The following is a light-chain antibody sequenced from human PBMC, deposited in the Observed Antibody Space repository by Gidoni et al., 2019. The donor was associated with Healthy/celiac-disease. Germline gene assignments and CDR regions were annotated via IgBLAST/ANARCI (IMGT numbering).Light chain of an antibody. J-gene: IGLJ2*01. CDR3: QVWDSSSAGV. CDR2: DDS. V-gene: IGLV3-21*02. CDR1: NIGSKS. Sequence: SYVLTQPPSVSVAPGQTARITCGGNNIGSKSVHWYQKKPGPAPVLVVYDDSDRPSGTPERSSGPNSGNTATLTISRVEAGEEADYYCQVWDSSSAGVFGGGTKLTFL.